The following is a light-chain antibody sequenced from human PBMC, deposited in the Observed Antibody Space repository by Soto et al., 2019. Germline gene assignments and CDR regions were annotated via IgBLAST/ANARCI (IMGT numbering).Light chain of an antibody. CDR1: QSVSSN. CDR2: GAS. Sequence: EIVMTQSPATLSVSPGERGTLSCRASQSVSSNLAWYQQKPDQAPRLLIYGASTRATGIPARFSGSGSGTEFTLTISSLQSEDFAVYYCQQYNNWPPLTFGGGTKVEIK. J-gene: IGKJ4*01. V-gene: IGKV3-15*01. CDR3: QQYNNWPPLT.